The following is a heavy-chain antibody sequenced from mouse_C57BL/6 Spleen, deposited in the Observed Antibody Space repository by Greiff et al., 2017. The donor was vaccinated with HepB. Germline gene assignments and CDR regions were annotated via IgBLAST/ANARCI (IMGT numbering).Heavy chain of an antibody. CDR2: INPSNGGT. D-gene: IGHD1-1*01. J-gene: IGHJ3*01. V-gene: IGHV1-53*01. CDR3: ARGAYYYGSSYFAY. CDR1: GYTFTSYW. Sequence: VQLQQSGTELVKPGASVKLSCKASGYTFTSYWMHWVKQRPGQGLEWIGNINPSNGGTNYNEKFKSKATLTVDKSSSTAYMQLRSLTSEDSSVYYCARGAYYYGSSYFAYWGQGTLVTVSA.